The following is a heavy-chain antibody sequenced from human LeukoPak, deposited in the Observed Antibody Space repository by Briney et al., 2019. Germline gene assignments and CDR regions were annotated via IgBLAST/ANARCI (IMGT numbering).Heavy chain of an antibody. J-gene: IGHJ4*02. CDR3: ARAKVVVAAFDY. D-gene: IGHD2-15*01. Sequence: SETLSLTCAVSGGSISSGGYSWSWIRQPPGKGLEWIGYIYHSGSTYYNPSLKSRVTISVDRSKNQFSLKLSSATAADTAVYYCARAKVVVAAFDYWGQGTLVTVSS. CDR1: GGSISSGGYS. CDR2: IYHSGST. V-gene: IGHV4-30-2*01.